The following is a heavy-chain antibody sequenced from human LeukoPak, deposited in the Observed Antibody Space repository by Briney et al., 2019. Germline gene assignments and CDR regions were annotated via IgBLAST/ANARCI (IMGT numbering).Heavy chain of an antibody. Sequence: SETLSLTCTVSGGSVSSGSYYWGWIRQPPGKGLEWLGYIYYSGRTNYNPSLKSRVTISVDTSKNQFSLKLSSVTAADTAVYYCARVYDFWSGYYTGPTFDYWGQGTLVTVSS. V-gene: IGHV4-61*01. CDR1: GGSVSSGSYY. D-gene: IGHD3-3*01. CDR3: ARVYDFWSGYYTGPTFDY. J-gene: IGHJ4*02. CDR2: IYYSGRT.